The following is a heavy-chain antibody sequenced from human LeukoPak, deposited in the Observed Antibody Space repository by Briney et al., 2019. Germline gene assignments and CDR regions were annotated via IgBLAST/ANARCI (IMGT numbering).Heavy chain of an antibody. CDR3: TRVGVPAATLFDY. CDR1: GFTFGDYA. J-gene: IGHJ4*02. CDR2: IRSKAYGGTT. V-gene: IGHV3-49*04. D-gene: IGHD2-2*01. Sequence: PGGSLRLSCTASGFTFGDYAMSWVRQAPGKGLEWVGFIRSKAYGGTTEYAASVKGRFTISRDDSKSIAYLQMNSLKTEDTAVYYCTRVGVPAATLFDYWGQGTLVTVSS.